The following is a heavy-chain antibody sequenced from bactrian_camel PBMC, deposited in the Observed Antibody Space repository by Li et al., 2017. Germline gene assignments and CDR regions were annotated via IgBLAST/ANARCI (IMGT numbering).Heavy chain of an antibody. Sequence: DVQLVESGGGSVQAGGSLRLSCALSGTAYRQYCMAWFRQSPGKEREGVASLDRRDGSTYHADSALRRFFITQDNAKYTLYLRLNSLRPDEDTAMYYCAADPLAKRACNLVRGDYKYWGQGTQVTVS. CDR2: LDRRDGST. D-gene: IGHD1*01. CDR1: GTAYRQYC. V-gene: IGHV3S40*01. J-gene: IGHJ4*01. CDR3: AADPLAKRACNLVRGDYKY.